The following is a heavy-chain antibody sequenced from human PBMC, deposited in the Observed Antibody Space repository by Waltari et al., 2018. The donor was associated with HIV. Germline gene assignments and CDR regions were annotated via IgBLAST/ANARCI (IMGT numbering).Heavy chain of an antibody. J-gene: IGHJ5*02. CDR2: ISWHRMRI. CDR3: TRGPMYNWFDP. Sequence: EVQLVESGGGLVQHCRSLRLSCAASGFQFDDYAMNWVRQPPGKGLEWFSSISWHRMRITYADSVRGRFTISRDNAKKSLYLQMDSLRPEDTALYYCTRGPMYNWFDPWGQGTLVTVSS. CDR1: GFQFDDYA. D-gene: IGHD3-10*01. V-gene: IGHV3-9*01.